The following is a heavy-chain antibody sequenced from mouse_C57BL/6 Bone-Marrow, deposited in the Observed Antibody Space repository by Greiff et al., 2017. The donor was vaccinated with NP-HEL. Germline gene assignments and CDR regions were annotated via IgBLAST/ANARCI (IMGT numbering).Heavy chain of an antibody. Sequence: LVESGDELVKPGASVKISCKASGYAFSSYWMNWVKQRPGKGLEWIGQIYPGDGDTNYNGKFKGKATLTADKSSSTAYMQLSSLTSEDSAVYFCFLLPAWFAYWGQGNLVTVSA. V-gene: IGHV1-80*01. D-gene: IGHD2-10*01. J-gene: IGHJ3*01. CDR2: IYPGDGDT. CDR3: FLLPAWFAY. CDR1: GYAFSSYW.